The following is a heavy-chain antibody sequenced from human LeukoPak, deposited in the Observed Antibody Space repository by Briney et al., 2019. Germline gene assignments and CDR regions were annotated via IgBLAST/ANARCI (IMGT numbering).Heavy chain of an antibody. V-gene: IGHV4-39*07. Sequence: SETLSLTCTVSGGSISSSSYYWGWIRQPPGKGLEWIGSVHHTGSTYYNPSLRSRVSISVDKSTNHISLEVTSVTAADTAVYYCARDWGFGDSEDWFDPWGQGTLVTVSS. CDR2: VHHTGST. D-gene: IGHD3-10*01. CDR1: GGSISSSSYY. J-gene: IGHJ5*02. CDR3: ARDWGFGDSEDWFDP.